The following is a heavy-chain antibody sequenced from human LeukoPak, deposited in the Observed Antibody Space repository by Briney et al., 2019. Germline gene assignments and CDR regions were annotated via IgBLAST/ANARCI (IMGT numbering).Heavy chain of an antibody. Sequence: PSETLSLTCTGSGCSISSYYWSWIRQPPGKGLEWMGYIYYSESTNYNPSLKSRVTISVDTSKKQFSLKLSSVTAADTAVYYCARHFAIAGSLSYGMDVWGQGITVTVSS. J-gene: IGHJ6*02. D-gene: IGHD6-13*01. CDR1: GCSISSYY. CDR2: IYYSEST. CDR3: ARHFAIAGSLSYGMDV. V-gene: IGHV4-59*01.